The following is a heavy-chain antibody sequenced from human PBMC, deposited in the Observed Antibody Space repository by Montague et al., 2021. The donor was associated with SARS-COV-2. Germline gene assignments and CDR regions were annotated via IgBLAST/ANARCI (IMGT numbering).Heavy chain of an antibody. D-gene: IGHD3-3*02. V-gene: IGHV6-1*01. J-gene: IGHJ3*01. CDR2: TYYRSWWRS. Sequence: CAISGDSVSSTSASWNWIRQSPSKGLEWLGRTYYRSWWRSQYPGSLESRITTNGDTSKNQFSLQLNSVTPEDAAVYYCASAFYGDHWAFDVWGQGTMVTVSS. CDR3: ASAFYGDHWAFDV. CDR1: GDSVSSTSAS.